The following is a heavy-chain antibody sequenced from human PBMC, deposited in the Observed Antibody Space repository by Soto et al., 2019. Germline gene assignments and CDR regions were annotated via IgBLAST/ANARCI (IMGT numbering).Heavy chain of an antibody. CDR2: IYYSGST. J-gene: IGHJ5*02. V-gene: IGHV4-39*01. CDR3: AMAEMYYYDSSGYERWGRQPLNWFDP. Sequence: SETLSLTCTVSGGSISSSSYYWGWIRQPPGKGLEWIGSIYYSGSTYYNPSLKSRVTISVDTSKNQFSLKLSSVTAADTAVYYCAMAEMYYYDSSGYERWGRQPLNWFDPWGQGTLVTVSS. CDR1: GGSISSSSYY. D-gene: IGHD3-22*01.